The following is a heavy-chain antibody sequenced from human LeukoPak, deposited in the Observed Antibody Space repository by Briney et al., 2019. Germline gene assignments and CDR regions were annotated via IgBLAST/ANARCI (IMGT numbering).Heavy chain of an antibody. V-gene: IGHV3-23*01. CDR2: ISDSGGAT. CDR1: GFSFRNYS. J-gene: IGHJ4*02. Sequence: GGSLRLSCAASGFSFRNYSMNWVRQAPGKGLEWVSSISDSGGATYYADSVKGRFTISRDNSKNTLYLQMNSLRAEDTAVYYCAKPPQVATIVYWGQGTLVTVSS. CDR3: AKPPQVATIVY. D-gene: IGHD5-12*01.